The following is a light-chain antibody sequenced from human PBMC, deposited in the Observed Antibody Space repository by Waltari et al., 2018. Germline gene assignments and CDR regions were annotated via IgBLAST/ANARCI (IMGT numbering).Light chain of an antibody. J-gene: IGKJ1*01. CDR3: QQYDTFSAT. CDR2: KAS. CDR1: QSISSW. V-gene: IGKV1-5*03. Sequence: DIQMTQSPSTLSASVGDRVTITCRASQSISSWLAWYQQKPGKAPKLLIYKASYLESGVPSRFSGSGSGTEFTLTINSLQPDDFATYYCQQYDTFSATFGPGTTVEI.